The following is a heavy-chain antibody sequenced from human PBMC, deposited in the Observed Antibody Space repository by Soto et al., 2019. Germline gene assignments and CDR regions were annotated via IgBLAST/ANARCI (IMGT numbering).Heavy chain of an antibody. CDR1: GFTFSSYW. V-gene: IGHV3-7*01. CDR2: IKQDGTEK. CDR3: ASTCTGCQVHDY. Sequence: EVQLVESGGGLVQPGGSLRLSCAASGFTFSSYWMSWVRQAPGKGLELVANIKQDGTEKYYVASVKGRFTISRDNAKNSVFLQMDSLRGEDTAVYYCASTCTGCQVHDYWGKGTLVTVSS. D-gene: IGHD2-2*01. J-gene: IGHJ4*02.